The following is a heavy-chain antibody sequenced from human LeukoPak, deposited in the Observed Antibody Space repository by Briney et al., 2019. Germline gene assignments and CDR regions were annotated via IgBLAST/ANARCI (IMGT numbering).Heavy chain of an antibody. CDR3: ARDAPWYYYDNSGYYEKIAFDI. V-gene: IGHV1-18*01. Sequence: ASVKVSCKASGYTFPSYGISWVRQAPGQGLEWMGWISAYNGNTNYAQKLQGRVTMTTDTSTSTAYMELSRQRSDDTDVYYCARDAPWYYYDNSGYYEKIAFDIWGQRKMVTVSS. CDR2: ISAYNGNT. J-gene: IGHJ3*02. D-gene: IGHD3-22*01. CDR1: GYTFPSYG.